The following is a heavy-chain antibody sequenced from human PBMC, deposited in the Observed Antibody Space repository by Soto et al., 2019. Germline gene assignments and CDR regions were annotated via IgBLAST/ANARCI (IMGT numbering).Heavy chain of an antibody. Sequence: SVKVSCKASGGTFSRYTITWVRQAPGQGLAWMGGITPMFGTPNYAQKFQGRVTITADESTSTAYMELSSLRSEDTAMYYCARDGTLYDSSAYYYLYWGQGTLVTVSS. CDR2: ITPMFGTP. V-gene: IGHV1-69*13. CDR3: ARDGTLYDSSAYYYLY. J-gene: IGHJ4*02. D-gene: IGHD3-22*01. CDR1: GGTFSRYT.